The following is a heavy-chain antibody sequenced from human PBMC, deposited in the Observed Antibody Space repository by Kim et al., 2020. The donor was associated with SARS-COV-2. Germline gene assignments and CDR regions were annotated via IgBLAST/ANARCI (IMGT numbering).Heavy chain of an antibody. CDR1: GFTFSNYD. CDR3: ASAAWDSSSWFST. CDR2: IWHDGSKL. V-gene: IGHV3-33*03. J-gene: IGHJ5*02. D-gene: IGHD6-13*01. Sequence: GGSLRLSCAASGFTFSNYDIHWVRQAPGKGLEWVTVIWHDGSKLFYADSVQGRFTISRDNSKNTVYLQMNSLRADDTAVYYCASAAWDSSSWFSTWGQGT.